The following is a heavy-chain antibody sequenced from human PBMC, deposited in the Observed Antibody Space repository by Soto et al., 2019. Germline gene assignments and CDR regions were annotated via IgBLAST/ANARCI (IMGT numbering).Heavy chain of an antibody. J-gene: IGHJ4*02. V-gene: IGHV3-23*01. CDR1: GFTFTSYA. Sequence: PGGSLRLSCAASGFTFTSYAMSWVRQAPGKGLEWVSSISGSGDTTYYADSVKGRFTISRDNSKNNLYLQMNSLRAGDTAVYYCAKHRLAVAGPYYFDYWGQGTLVTVSS. CDR2: ISGSGDTT. CDR3: AKHRLAVAGPYYFDY. D-gene: IGHD6-19*01.